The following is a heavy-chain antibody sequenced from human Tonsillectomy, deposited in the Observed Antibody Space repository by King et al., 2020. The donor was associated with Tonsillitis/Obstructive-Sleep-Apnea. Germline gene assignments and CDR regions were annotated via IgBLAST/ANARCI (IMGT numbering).Heavy chain of an antibody. J-gene: IGHJ6*03. D-gene: IGHD2-2*01. CDR3: AKDRIVVIPAAKTSYSNYYMDV. Sequence: EVQLVESGGGLVQPGGSLRLSCAASGFDFSHYAMSWVRQAPGKGLEWVSAISGRGGSTYYADSVKGRFTISRDNSANTLYLQMNSLRAEDTAIYYCAKDRIVVIPAAKTSYSNYYMDVWGTGTTVTVSS. V-gene: IGHV3-23*04. CDR1: GFDFSHYA. CDR2: ISGRGGST.